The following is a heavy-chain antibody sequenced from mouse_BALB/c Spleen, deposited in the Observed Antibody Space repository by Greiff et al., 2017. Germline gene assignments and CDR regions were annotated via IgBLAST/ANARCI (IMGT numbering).Heavy chain of an antibody. Sequence: EVMLVESGGGLVKPGGSLKLSCAASGFTFSSYAMSWVRQTPEKRLEWVASISSGGSTYYPDSVKGRFTISRDNARNILYLQMSSLRSEDTAMYYCARTLITTATGYFDYWGQGTTLTVSS. CDR1: GFTFSSYA. CDR3: ARTLITTATGYFDY. J-gene: IGHJ2*01. D-gene: IGHD1-2*01. CDR2: ISSGGST. V-gene: IGHV5-6-5*01.